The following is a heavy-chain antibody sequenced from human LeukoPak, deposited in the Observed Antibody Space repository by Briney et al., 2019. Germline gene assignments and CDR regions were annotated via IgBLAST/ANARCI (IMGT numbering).Heavy chain of an antibody. CDR2: IKKDGSEK. D-gene: IGHD3-22*01. CDR1: GFTFNRYW. J-gene: IGHJ4*02. CDR3: AGLPAYYYDTSGFYFDY. Sequence: GGSLRLSCAASGFTFNRYWMSWVRQAPGKGLEWVANIKKDGSEKYYVDSVKGRFTISRDNAKNSLYLQMNSLRAEDTAVYYCAGLPAYYYDTSGFYFDYWGQGTLVTVSS. V-gene: IGHV3-7*01.